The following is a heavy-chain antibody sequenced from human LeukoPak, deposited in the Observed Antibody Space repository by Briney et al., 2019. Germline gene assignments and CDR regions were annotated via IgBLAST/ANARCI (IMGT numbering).Heavy chain of an antibody. CDR1: GGSIISYY. CDR2: IYYSGST. Sequence: PSETLSLTCTVSGGSIISYYWSGIRQPPGKGLEWSGYIYYSGSTNYNPSLKSRVTISVDTSKNQFSLKLSSVTAADTAVYYCASRGNSYYFDYWGQGTLVTVSS. V-gene: IGHV4-59*01. CDR3: ASRGNSYYFDY. J-gene: IGHJ4*02. D-gene: IGHD4-23*01.